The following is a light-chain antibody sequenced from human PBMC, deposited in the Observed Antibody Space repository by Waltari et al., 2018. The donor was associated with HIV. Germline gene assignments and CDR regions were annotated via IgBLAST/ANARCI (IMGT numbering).Light chain of an antibody. CDR3: QQGHTTPRT. J-gene: IGKJ2*01. V-gene: IGKV1-39*01. Sequence: DIQMTQSPSSLSAAVGDSVNITCRASQNIYSFLNWYQHKPGKVPKVLIYAASTLENGVPSRFRGTGSSTDFTLTINNVQPEYFATYFCQQGHTTPRTFGQGTNVEIK. CDR1: QNIYSF. CDR2: AAS.